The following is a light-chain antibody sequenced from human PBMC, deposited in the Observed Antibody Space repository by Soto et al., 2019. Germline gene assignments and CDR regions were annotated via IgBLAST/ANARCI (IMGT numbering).Light chain of an antibody. Sequence: EIVLTQSPGTLSLSPGERATLSCRASQTVSTNSLAWYHQKPGQAPRLLIYGASSRATGIPDRFSGSGSGTDFTLTISRLEPEDFAVYFCQQYGDSPMYTFGQGTKLEIK. J-gene: IGKJ2*01. CDR1: QTVSTNS. CDR2: GAS. CDR3: QQYGDSPMYT. V-gene: IGKV3-20*01.